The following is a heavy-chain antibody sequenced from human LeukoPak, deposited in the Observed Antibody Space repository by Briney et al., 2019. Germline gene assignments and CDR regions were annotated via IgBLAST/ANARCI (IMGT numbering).Heavy chain of an antibody. CDR3: ARGLFYYYYGMDV. CDR2: ITPMFGTA. CDR1: GGTFSSHD. Sequence: ASVKVSCKASGGTFSSHDISWVRQAPGQGLEWMGGITPMFGTAVYAQKFQGRVTMTRNTSISTAYMELSSLRSEDMAVYYCARGLFYYYYGMDVWGQGTTVTVSS. J-gene: IGHJ6*02. V-gene: IGHV1-8*01.